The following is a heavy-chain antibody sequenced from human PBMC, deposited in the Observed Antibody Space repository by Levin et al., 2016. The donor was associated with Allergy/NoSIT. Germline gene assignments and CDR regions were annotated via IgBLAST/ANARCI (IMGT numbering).Heavy chain of an antibody. Sequence: WVRQAPGQGLEWMGWISAYNGNTNYAQKLQGRVTMTTDTSTSTAYMELRSLRSDDTAVYYCARDSYSSSWFGGGMDVWGQGTTVTVSS. D-gene: IGHD6-13*01. CDR2: ISAYNGNT. CDR3: ARDSYSSSWFGGGMDV. J-gene: IGHJ6*02. V-gene: IGHV1-18*01.